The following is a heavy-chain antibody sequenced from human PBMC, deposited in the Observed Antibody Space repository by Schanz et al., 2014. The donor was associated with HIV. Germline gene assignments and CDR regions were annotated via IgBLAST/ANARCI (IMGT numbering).Heavy chain of an antibody. D-gene: IGHD6-13*01. Sequence: QVQLLQSAAEVKKPGASVKVSCKASGYTFIGYYMHWVRQATGQGLEWMGWMNPKSGNTGFAQKFRGRVSMTRDTSITTAYMELYSLSSEDTAVYYCARSLGYNNNWHDYWGQGTLVTVSS. CDR1: GYTFIGYY. V-gene: IGHV1-8*02. CDR3: ARSLGYNNNWHDY. CDR2: MNPKSGNT. J-gene: IGHJ4*02.